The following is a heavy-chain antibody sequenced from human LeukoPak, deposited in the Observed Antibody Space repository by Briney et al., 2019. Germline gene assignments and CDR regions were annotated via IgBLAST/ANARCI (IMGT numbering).Heavy chain of an antibody. CDR2: INPNSGGT. Sequence: ASVKVSCKASGYTFTDYYIHWVRQAPGQGLEWMGWINPNSGGTNYAQKFQGRVTMTRDTSISTAYMEVSRLRSDDTAVYYCARDVGRAVAGTVVFDYWGQGTLVTVSS. CDR1: GYTFTDYY. CDR3: ARDVGRAVAGTVVFDY. J-gene: IGHJ4*02. D-gene: IGHD6-19*01. V-gene: IGHV1-2*02.